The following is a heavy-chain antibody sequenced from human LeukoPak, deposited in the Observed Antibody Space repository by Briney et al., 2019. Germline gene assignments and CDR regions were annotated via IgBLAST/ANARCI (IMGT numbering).Heavy chain of an antibody. CDR3: TNGGIYTTGWYRTLAL. Sequence: GGSLRLSCAASGFTFSNAWMNWVRQAPGKGLEWVAVISYDGSNKYYADSVKGRFTISRDNSKNTLFLRMNSLRDEDTAIYYCTNGGIYTTGWYRTLALWGQGTMVTVS. V-gene: IGHV3-30*18. CDR2: ISYDGSNK. J-gene: IGHJ3*01. D-gene: IGHD6-19*01. CDR1: GFTFSNAW.